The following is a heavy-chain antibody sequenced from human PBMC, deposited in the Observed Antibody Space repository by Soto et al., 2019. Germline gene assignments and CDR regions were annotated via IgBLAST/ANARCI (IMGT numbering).Heavy chain of an antibody. J-gene: IGHJ6*03. CDR1: GFTFSDYY. Sequence: QVQLVESGGGLVKPGGSLRLSCAASGFTFSDYYMSWIRQAPGKGLEWVSYISSSGSTIYYADSVKGRFTISRDNAKNSLYLQTNSLRAEDTAVYYCATHDILTGYYKYYYYYYMDVWGKGTTVTVSS. D-gene: IGHD3-9*01. V-gene: IGHV3-11*01. CDR2: ISSSGSTI. CDR3: ATHDILTGYYKYYYYYYMDV.